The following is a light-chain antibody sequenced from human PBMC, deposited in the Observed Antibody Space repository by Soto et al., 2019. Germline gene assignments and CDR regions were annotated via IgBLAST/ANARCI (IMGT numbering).Light chain of an antibody. V-gene: IGKV1-33*01. J-gene: IGKJ3*01. CDR2: DAS. CDR1: HDITSY. CDR3: QKCDYLPI. Sequence: DIQMTQSPSSLSASVGDRVTITRQASHDITSYLNWYQHKPGKAHKLLIYDASILEAGVPSRYSGSGSGTDFTFTISSLQPEDVATYYCQKCDYLPIFGPGTTVDLK.